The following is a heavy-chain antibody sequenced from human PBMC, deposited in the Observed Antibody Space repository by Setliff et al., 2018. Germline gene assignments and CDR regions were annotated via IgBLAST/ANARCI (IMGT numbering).Heavy chain of an antibody. J-gene: IGHJ3*02. CDR3: ARKGISALSGAFDM. CDR2: IYTSGST. D-gene: IGHD1-26*01. V-gene: IGHV4-4*07. Sequence: SETLSLTCTVSGGFISNYYWSWIRQPAGKGLEWIGRIYTSGSTNYNPSLKSRVTMSVDTSKNQFSLKLSSVTAADTAVYYCARKGISALSGAFDMWGQGTMVTVS. CDR1: GGFISNYY.